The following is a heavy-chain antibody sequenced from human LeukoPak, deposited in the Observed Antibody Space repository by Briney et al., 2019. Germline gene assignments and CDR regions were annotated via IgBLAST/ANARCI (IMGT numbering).Heavy chain of an antibody. CDR3: ASADPYSSGWTPGY. J-gene: IGHJ4*02. D-gene: IGHD6-19*01. CDR2: ISYDGSNK. V-gene: IGHV3-30-3*01. Sequence: GGSLRLSCAASGFTFSTYAMHWVRQAPGKGLEWVAVISYDGSNKYYADSVKGRFTISRDNSKNTLYLQMNSLRAEDTAVYYCASADPYSSGWTPGYWGQGTLVTVSS. CDR1: GFTFSTYA.